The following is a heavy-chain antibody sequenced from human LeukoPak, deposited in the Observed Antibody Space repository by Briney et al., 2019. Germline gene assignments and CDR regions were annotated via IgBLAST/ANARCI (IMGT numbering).Heavy chain of an antibody. J-gene: IGHJ4*02. D-gene: IGHD2-2*01. CDR1: GGTFSSYA. CDR2: IIPIFGTA. Sequence: ASVKVSCKASGGTFSSYAISWVRQAPGQGLEWMGGIIPIFGTANYAQKFQGRVTITADESTSTAYMELSSLRSEDTAVYHCARAGYCSSTSCYVPFDYWGQGTLVTVSS. CDR3: ARAGYCSSTSCYVPFDY. V-gene: IGHV1-69*13.